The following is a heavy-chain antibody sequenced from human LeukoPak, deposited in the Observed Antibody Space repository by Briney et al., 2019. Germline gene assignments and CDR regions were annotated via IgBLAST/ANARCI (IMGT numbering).Heavy chain of an antibody. V-gene: IGHV1-18*01. Sequence: ASVKVSCKASGYTFTSYGISWVRQAPGQGLEWMGWISAYNGNTNYAQKLQGRVTMTTDTSTSTAYMELRSLRSDDTAVYYCARGLRDGSGSYYHWFDPWGQGTLVTVSS. CDR1: GYTFTSYG. CDR2: ISAYNGNT. D-gene: IGHD3-10*01. CDR3: ARGLRDGSGSYYHWFDP. J-gene: IGHJ5*02.